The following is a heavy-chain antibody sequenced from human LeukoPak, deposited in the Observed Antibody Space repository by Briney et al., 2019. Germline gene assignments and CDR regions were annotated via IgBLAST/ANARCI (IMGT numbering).Heavy chain of an antibody. D-gene: IGHD3-22*01. V-gene: IGHV4-59*01. J-gene: IGHJ4*02. CDR2: IYYSGST. Sequence: SETLSLTCTVSGGSISSYYWSWIRQPPGKGLEWIGYIYYSGSTNYNPSLKSRVTISVDTSKNQFSLKLSSVTAADTAVYYCARGGGWYDSSGYYAYFDYWGQGTLVTVSS. CDR1: GGSISSYY. CDR3: ARGGGWYDSSGYYAYFDY.